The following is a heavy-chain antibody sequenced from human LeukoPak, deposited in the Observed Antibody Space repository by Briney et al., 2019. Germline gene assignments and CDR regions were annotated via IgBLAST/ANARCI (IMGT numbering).Heavy chain of an antibody. Sequence: SETLSLTCAVSGGSISSGGYSWSWLRQPPGQGLEWIGYIYHSGSTYYNPSLKSRVTISIDRSKNQFSLKLSSVTAADTAVYYCARAYSSSSNWFDPWGQGTLVTVSS. V-gene: IGHV4-30-2*01. D-gene: IGHD6-6*01. CDR1: GGSISSGGYS. CDR3: ARAYSSSSNWFDP. CDR2: IYHSGST. J-gene: IGHJ5*02.